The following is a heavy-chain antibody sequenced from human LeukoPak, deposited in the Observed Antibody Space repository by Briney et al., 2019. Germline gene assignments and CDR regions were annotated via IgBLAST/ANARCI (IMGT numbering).Heavy chain of an antibody. Sequence: GASVKVSCKASGYTFTSYGISWVRQAPGQGLEWMGWINPNSGGTNYAQKFQGRVTMTRDTSISTAYMELSRLRSDDTAVYYCAREDTFDYWGQGTLVTVSS. J-gene: IGHJ4*02. CDR1: GYTFTSYG. CDR3: AREDTFDY. V-gene: IGHV1-2*02. CDR2: INPNSGGT.